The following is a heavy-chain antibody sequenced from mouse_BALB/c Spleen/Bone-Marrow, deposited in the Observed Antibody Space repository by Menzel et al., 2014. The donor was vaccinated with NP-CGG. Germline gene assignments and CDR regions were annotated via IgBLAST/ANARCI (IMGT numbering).Heavy chain of an antibody. J-gene: IGHJ3*01. Sequence: VMLVESGTELMKPGASVKISCKATGYTFGSYWIEWVNQRPGHGLEWIGEILPGSGSTNYNEKFKGKATFTADTSSNTAYMQLSSLTSEDSAVYYCARRGHGFAWFAYWGQGTLVTVSA. CDR2: ILPGSGST. CDR1: GYTFGSYW. V-gene: IGHV1-9*01. CDR3: ARRGHGFAWFAY. D-gene: IGHD1-2*01.